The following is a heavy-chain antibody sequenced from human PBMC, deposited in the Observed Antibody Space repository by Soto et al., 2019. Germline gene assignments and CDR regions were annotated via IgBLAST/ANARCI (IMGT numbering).Heavy chain of an antibody. CDR1: GFTFTSSA. J-gene: IGHJ4*02. CDR3: AAFDYYDSSGYYNFDY. Sequence: EASVKVSCKASGFTFTSSAVQWVRQARGQRLEWIGWIVVGSGNTNYAQKFQERVTITRDMSTSTAYMELSSLRSEYTAVYYCAAFDYYDSSGYYNFDYWGQGTLVTVSS. CDR2: IVVGSGNT. D-gene: IGHD3-22*01. V-gene: IGHV1-58*01.